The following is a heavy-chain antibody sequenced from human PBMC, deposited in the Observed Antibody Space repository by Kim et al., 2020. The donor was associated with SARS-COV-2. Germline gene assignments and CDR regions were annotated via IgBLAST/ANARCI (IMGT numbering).Heavy chain of an antibody. J-gene: IGHJ4*02. V-gene: IGHV4-34*01. CDR2: GST. Sequence: GSTNYNPSSTSSVSISEDTSKSTFSMELSAVAAADTAVYYCARAGGTFDYWGQGTLVTVSS. CDR3: ARAGGTFDY.